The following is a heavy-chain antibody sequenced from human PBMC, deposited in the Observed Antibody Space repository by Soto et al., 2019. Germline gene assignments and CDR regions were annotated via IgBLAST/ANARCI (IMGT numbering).Heavy chain of an antibody. CDR2: IYWNDDK. J-gene: IGHJ4*02. CDR1: GFSLSTTGEG. Sequence: QITLKESGPTLVKPTQTLTLTCTFSGFSLSTTGEGVGWIRQPPGKALEWLAVIYWNDDKSYSPSLKSRLTISQDTAKTQVVLTMMNMPPVDTGTYYCAEVDDVAALFAYFGQGTLVTVSS. D-gene: IGHD6-6*01. CDR3: AEVDDVAALFAY. V-gene: IGHV2-5*01.